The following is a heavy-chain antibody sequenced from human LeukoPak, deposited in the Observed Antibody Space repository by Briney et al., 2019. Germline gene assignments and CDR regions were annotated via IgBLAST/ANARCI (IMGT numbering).Heavy chain of an antibody. J-gene: IGHJ4*02. CDR2: VIRDGSFT. CDR3: VRDGDDFNFDY. V-gene: IGHV3-74*01. D-gene: IGHD5-24*01. CDR1: GFTFRNYW. Sequence: GGSLRLSCAASGFTFRNYWMHWARQAPGKGLVWVSRVIRDGSFTNYADSVKGRFTISRDNAKNTLYLQMSSLRAEDTAVYYCVRDGDDFNFDYWGQGRLVTVSS.